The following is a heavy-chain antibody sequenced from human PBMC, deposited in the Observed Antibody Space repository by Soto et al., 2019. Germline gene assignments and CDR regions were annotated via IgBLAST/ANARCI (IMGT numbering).Heavy chain of an antibody. V-gene: IGHV1-69*12. CDR1: GGTFSSYA. CDR2: IIPIFGTA. Sequence: QVQLVQSGAEVKKPGSSVKVSCKASGGTFSSYAISWVRQAPGQGLEWMGGIIPIFGTANYAQKFQGRVTITADXXTXTXXMELSSLRSEDTAVYYCARDIGGYCSGGSCPPGDYWGQGTLVTVSS. CDR3: ARDIGGYCSGGSCPPGDY. J-gene: IGHJ4*02. D-gene: IGHD2-15*01.